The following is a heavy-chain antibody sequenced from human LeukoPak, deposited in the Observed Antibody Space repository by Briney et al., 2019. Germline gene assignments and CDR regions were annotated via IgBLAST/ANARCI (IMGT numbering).Heavy chain of an antibody. Sequence: TSETLSLTCTVSGGSISSYYWSWIRQPPGKGLEWIGYIYYSGSTNYNPSLKSRVTISVDTSKNQFSLKLSSVTAADTAVYYCARALYSSSELNWFDPWGQGTLVTVSS. CDR1: GGSISSYY. V-gene: IGHV4-59*01. D-gene: IGHD6-6*01. CDR3: ARALYSSSELNWFDP. J-gene: IGHJ5*02. CDR2: IYYSGST.